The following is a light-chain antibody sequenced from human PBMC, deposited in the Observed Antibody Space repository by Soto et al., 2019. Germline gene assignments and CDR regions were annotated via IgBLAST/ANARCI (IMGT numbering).Light chain of an antibody. CDR3: QHYNNYLLT. CDR2: AAS. V-gene: IGKV1D-16*01. J-gene: IGKJ4*01. Sequence: DIQMTQSPSSLSAVVGDRVTITCRASRGIGDRLAWFQQKPGKAPQFLIQAASNLQSGVPSRFSGSGSGTEFILSINSLQPDDFATYYCQHYNNYLLTFGGGTKVEIK. CDR1: RGIGDR.